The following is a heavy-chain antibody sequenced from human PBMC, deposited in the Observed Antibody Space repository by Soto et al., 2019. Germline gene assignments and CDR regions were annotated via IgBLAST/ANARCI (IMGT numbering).Heavy chain of an antibody. J-gene: IGHJ4*02. CDR1: GGSISSYY. CDR3: ARGPTYYDFWSGYYFSDY. D-gene: IGHD3-3*01. V-gene: IGHV4-59*01. Sequence: ETLSLTCTVSGGSISSYYWSWIRQPPGKGLEWIGYIYYSGSTNYNPSLKSRVTISVDTSKNQFSLKLSSVTAADTAVYYCARGPTYYDFWSGYYFSDYWGQGTLVTVSS. CDR2: IYYSGST.